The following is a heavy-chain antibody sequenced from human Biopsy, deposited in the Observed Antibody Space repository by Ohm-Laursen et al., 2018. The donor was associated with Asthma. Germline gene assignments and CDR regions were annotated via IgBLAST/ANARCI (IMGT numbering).Heavy chain of an antibody. CDR3: ARGDSSNWSHYYFDY. D-gene: IGHD3-22*01. Sequence: SLRLSCTASGFTFGGYAMSWARQAPGKGLEWVSTISPDGRSAHGPDSFRGRFTISRDNSRDTLYLQMRSLRAEDTAVYYCARGDSSNWSHYYFDYWGQGTLVTVSS. CDR2: ISPDGRSA. J-gene: IGHJ4*02. CDR1: GFTFGGYA. V-gene: IGHV3-23*01.